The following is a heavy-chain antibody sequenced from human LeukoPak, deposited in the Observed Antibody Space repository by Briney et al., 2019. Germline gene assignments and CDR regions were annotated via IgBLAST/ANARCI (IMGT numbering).Heavy chain of an antibody. D-gene: IGHD6-19*01. CDR3: ARDLGKQWLGP. CDR2: ILSDGSYE. V-gene: IGHV3-30*02. J-gene: IGHJ5*02. Sequence: GGSLRLSCATSGLSLSRNGMHWVRQAPGQGLEWVAFILSDGSYEYYADSVKGRFTISRDTSRNTLFLQMNSLRTEDTAVYYCARDLGKQWLGPWGQGTLVTVSS. CDR1: GLSLSRNG.